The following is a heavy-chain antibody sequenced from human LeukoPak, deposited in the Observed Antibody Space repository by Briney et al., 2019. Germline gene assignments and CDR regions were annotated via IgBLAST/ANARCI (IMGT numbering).Heavy chain of an antibody. V-gene: IGHV4-4*02. CDR1: SDSIRSNNW. CDR2: IYHSGST. J-gene: IGHJ6*04. Sequence: SETLSLTCAVSSDSIRSNNWWSWVRQPPGKGLEWIGEIYHSGSTNYNPSLKSRVTISADTSKNQLSLKLSSVTAADTAVYHCVRVPFAFCGMEVWGKGTTVSVSS. D-gene: IGHD4/OR15-4a*01. CDR3: VRVPFAFCGMEV.